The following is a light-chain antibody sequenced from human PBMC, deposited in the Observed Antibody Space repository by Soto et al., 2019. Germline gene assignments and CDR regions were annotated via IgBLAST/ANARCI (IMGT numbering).Light chain of an antibody. CDR2: ASS. CDR1: QSVSSVF. Sequence: EIVLTQSPGTLSMSPGERATLSCRASQSVSSVFLAWYQQKPGQAPRLLIYASSSRATGIPDRFSGSGSGTVFTLTISRLEPEDFAVYYCQQYGSSPLTFGGGTNVEIK. CDR3: QQYGSSPLT. V-gene: IGKV3-20*01. J-gene: IGKJ4*01.